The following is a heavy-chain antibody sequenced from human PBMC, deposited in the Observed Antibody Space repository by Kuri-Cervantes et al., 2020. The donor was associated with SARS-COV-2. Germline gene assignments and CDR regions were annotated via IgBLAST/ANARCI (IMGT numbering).Heavy chain of an antibody. CDR3: ARDTMSSSSWSRYYYYGMDV. J-gene: IGHJ6*02. D-gene: IGHD6-13*01. Sequence: GSLRLSCAVYGGSFSGYYWSWIRQPPGKGLEWIGYIYYSGSTNYNPSLKGGVTISVDTSKNQFSLKLSSGTAADTAVYYCARDTMSSSSWSRYYYYGMDVWGQGTTVTVSS. CDR2: IYYSGST. CDR1: GGSFSGYY. V-gene: IGHV4-59*01.